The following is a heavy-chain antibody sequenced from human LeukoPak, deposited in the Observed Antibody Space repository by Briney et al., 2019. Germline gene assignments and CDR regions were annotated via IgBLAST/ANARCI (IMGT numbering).Heavy chain of an antibody. CDR3: ARGSWHTIGKGYYFDY. CDR2: IYYSGST. J-gene: IGHJ4*02. V-gene: IGHV4-30-4*01. D-gene: IGHD2-8*01. Sequence: SETLSLTCTVSGGSISSGDYYWSWIRQPPGKGLEWIGYIYYSGSTYYNPSLKSRVTISADTSKNQFSLKLSSVTAADTAVYYCARGSWHTIGKGYYFDYWGQGTLVTVSS. CDR1: GGSISSGDYY.